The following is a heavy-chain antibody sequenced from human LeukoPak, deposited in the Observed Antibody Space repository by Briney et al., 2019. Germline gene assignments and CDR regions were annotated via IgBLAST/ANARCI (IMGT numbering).Heavy chain of an antibody. CDR2: IYHSGST. CDR3: ARANDYYDSSGYYLPYYFDY. J-gene: IGHJ4*02. CDR1: GGSISSGGYY. V-gene: IGHV4-30-2*05. D-gene: IGHD3-22*01. Sequence: PSETLSLTCTVSGGSISSGGYYWSWIRQPPGKGLEWIGYIYHSGSTYYNPSLKSRVTISVDTSKNQFSLKLSSVTAADTAVYYCARANDYYDSSGYYLPYYFDYWGQGTLVTVSS.